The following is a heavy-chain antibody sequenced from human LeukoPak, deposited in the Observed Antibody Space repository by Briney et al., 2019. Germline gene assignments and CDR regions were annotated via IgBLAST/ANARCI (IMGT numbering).Heavy chain of an antibody. CDR3: ARAYYYDSSGYQYNWFDP. J-gene: IGHJ5*02. CDR2: IYHSGST. D-gene: IGHD3-22*01. CDR1: GGSISSGGYS. V-gene: IGHV4-30-2*01. Sequence: SQTLSLTCAVSGGSISSGGYSWSWIRQPPRKGLEWIGYIYHSGSTYYNPSLKSRVTISVDRSKNQFSLKLSSVTAADTAVYYCARAYYYDSSGYQYNWFDPWGQGTLVTVSS.